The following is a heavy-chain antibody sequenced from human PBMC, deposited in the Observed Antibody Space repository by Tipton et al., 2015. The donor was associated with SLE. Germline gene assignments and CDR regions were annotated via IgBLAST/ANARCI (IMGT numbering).Heavy chain of an antibody. CDR3: ARVSSSTRYSFPFDF. D-gene: IGHD2-21*01. J-gene: IGHJ4*02. CDR2: IYHSGNV. Sequence: TLSLTYDVSGGSISSGNWWTWVRQPPGKGLEWIGEIYHSGNVNYKASLRSRVTLSIDKFRNQFSMMLTSVTAADTAVYYCARVSSSTRYSFPFDFWGQGVLVTVSA. CDR1: GGSISSGNW. V-gene: IGHV4/OR15-8*02.